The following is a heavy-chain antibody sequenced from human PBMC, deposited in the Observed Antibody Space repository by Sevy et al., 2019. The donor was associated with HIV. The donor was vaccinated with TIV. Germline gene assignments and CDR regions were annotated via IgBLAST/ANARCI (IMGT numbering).Heavy chain of an antibody. CDR2: ISSSGSTI. V-gene: IGHV3-48*03. D-gene: IGHD3-3*01. CDR1: GFTFSSYE. CDR3: ARVLPPYYDFWSGYYTFSYYGMDV. Sequence: LSLTCAASGFTFSSYEMNWVRQAPGKGLEWVSYISSSGSTIYYADSVKGRFTISRDNAKNSLYLQMNSLRAEDTAVYYCARVLPPYYDFWSGYYTFSYYGMDVWGQGTTVTVSS. J-gene: IGHJ6*02.